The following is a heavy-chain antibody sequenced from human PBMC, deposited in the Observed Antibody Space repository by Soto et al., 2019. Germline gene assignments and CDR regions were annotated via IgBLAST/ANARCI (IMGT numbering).Heavy chain of an antibody. CDR1: GGTFSNYP. J-gene: IGHJ2*01. CDR2: IIPIFGTV. CDR3: ARGNHRWLQLWYFDL. Sequence: QVQLVQSGAEVKKPGSSVKVSCKASGGTFSNYPISWVRQAPGQGLESMGGIIPIFGTVNYAQKFQGRVTITADESTSTAYMELSSLRSEDTAVYYCARGNHRWLQLWYFDLWGRGTLVTVSS. V-gene: IGHV1-69*12. D-gene: IGHD5-12*01.